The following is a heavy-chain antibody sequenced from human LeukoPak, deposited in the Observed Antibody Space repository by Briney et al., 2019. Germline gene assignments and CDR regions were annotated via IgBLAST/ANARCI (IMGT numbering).Heavy chain of an antibody. CDR3: ARLDYDFTSGFDY. J-gene: IGHJ4*02. CDR1: GGFISSNNW. CDR2: IYHSGST. D-gene: IGHD3-3*01. V-gene: IGHV4-4*02. Sequence: SETLSLTCAVSGGFISSNNWWSCVRQPPGKGLEWVGEIYHSGSTNYNPSLKSRVTISVDKSKNQFSLKLSSVTAADTAVYYCARLDYDFTSGFDYWGQGTLVTVSS.